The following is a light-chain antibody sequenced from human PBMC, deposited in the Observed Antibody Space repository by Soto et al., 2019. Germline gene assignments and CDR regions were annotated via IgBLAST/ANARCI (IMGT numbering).Light chain of an antibody. V-gene: IGKV3-20*01. CDR3: QQSSSFPLT. CDR2: GAS. CDR1: QSVSSNN. Sequence: EIVLTQSPGTLSLSPGERATLSCRASQSVSSNNLAWYQQRPGQAPRVVIYGASTRATGIPERFSGSGSGTDFTLTISRLEPEDSATYYCQQSSSFPLTFGPGTKVDIK. J-gene: IGKJ3*01.